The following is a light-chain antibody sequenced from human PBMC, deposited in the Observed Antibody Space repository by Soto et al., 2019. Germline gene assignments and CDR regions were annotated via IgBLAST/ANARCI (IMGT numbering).Light chain of an antibody. CDR1: QSVSSN. CDR3: QQYNNWWT. Sequence: EIVMTPSPATLSVSPGERATLSCRASQSVSSNLAWYQQTPGQAPSLLIYGASTRATGPPARFSGSGSGTEFTLTINSLQSEDFAVYYCQQYNNWWTFGQGTKVDIK. J-gene: IGKJ1*01. CDR2: GAS. V-gene: IGKV3-15*01.